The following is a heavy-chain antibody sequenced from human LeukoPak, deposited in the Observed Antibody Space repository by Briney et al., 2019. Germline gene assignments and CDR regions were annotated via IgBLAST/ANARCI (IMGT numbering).Heavy chain of an antibody. Sequence: SVKVSCKASGGTFSSYAISWVRQAPGQGLEWMGGIIPIFGTANYAQKFQGRVTITADESTSTAYMELSSLRSDDTAVYYCARDMGYSSSWYSNAFDTWGQGTMVTVSS. CDR2: IIPIFGTA. V-gene: IGHV1-69*13. D-gene: IGHD6-13*01. CDR1: GGTFSSYA. J-gene: IGHJ3*02. CDR3: ARDMGYSSSWYSNAFDT.